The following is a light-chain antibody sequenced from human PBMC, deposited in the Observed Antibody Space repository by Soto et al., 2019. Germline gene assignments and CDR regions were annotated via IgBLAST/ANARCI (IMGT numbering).Light chain of an antibody. J-gene: IGKJ5*01. Sequence: IQITQSPSTLSASLGDRATITCRASQNIDNYLNWYQHKPGKAPKLLIYATSTLQSGVPARFSGSGSGTDFTLTISSLQPEDFATYYCHQLNSFPITFGQGTRLEIK. CDR2: ATS. CDR1: QNIDNY. CDR3: HQLNSFPIT. V-gene: IGKV1-39*01.